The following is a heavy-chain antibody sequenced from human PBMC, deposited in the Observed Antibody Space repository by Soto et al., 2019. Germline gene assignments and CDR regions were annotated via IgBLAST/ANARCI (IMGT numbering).Heavy chain of an antibody. D-gene: IGHD3-3*01. V-gene: IGHV4-34*01. CDR2: ITHGGST. Sequence: ASETLSLTCNVSSVPITEYSWSWVRQSPGKGLEWIGEITHGGSTDYNPALKSRLVMSVDTSKNQFSLRVTSVTAADAAVYFCARARFDSWSHIYYGLDVWGQGTTVTVSS. CDR1: SVPITEYS. J-gene: IGHJ6*02. CDR3: ARARFDSWSHIYYGLDV.